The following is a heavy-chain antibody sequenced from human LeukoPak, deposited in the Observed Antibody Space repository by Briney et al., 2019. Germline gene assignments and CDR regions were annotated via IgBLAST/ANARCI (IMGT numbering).Heavy chain of an antibody. CDR2: MNPNSGNT. Sequence: ASVKVSCKASGYTFTSYDINWVRQATGQGLEWMGWMNPNSGNTGYAQKFQGRVTMTRNTSISTAYMELSSLRSEDTAVYYCARTPMVRGVIIKGSCGMDVWGQGTTVTVSS. CDR1: GYTFTSYD. D-gene: IGHD3-10*01. V-gene: IGHV1-8*01. CDR3: ARTPMVRGVIIKGSCGMDV. J-gene: IGHJ6*02.